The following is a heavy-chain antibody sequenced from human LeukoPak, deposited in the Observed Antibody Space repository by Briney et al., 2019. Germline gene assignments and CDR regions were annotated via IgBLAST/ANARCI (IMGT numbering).Heavy chain of an antibody. CDR2: TSSSDAGT. D-gene: IGHD6-13*01. J-gene: IGHJ4*02. CDR3: ARDIAAAY. V-gene: IGHV3-23*01. CDR1: GFALSSYA. Sequence: GGSLRLSCAASGFALSSYAMSWVRQAPGKGLEWVSATSSSDAGTYHAESVRGRFTISRDNSKNTLYLQMNSLRAEDTALYYCARDIAAAYWGQGTLVTVSS.